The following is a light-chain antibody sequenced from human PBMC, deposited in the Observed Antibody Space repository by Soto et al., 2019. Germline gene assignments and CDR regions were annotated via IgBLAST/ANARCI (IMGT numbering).Light chain of an antibody. J-gene: IGKJ1*01. Sequence: DIQMTQSPSSLSASVGDRVTITCRASQGISSYLAWYQQQPGKVPKLLIFAASTLQSGVPSRFSGSGSGTDFTLTISSLQPEDVATYYCQRYNIAPQTFGQGTTVEIK. V-gene: IGKV1-27*01. CDR3: QRYNIAPQT. CDR1: QGISSY. CDR2: AAS.